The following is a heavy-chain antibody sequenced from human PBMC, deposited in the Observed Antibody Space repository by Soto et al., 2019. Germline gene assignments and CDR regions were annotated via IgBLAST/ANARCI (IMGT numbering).Heavy chain of an antibody. CDR2: INHSGST. J-gene: IGHJ4*02. CDR1: GGSFSGYY. CDR3: ARGFGYSSSLVRIYFDY. Sequence: SETLSLTCAVYGGSFSGYYWSWIRQPPGKGLEWIGEINHSGSTNYNPSLKSRVTISVDTSKNQFSLKLSSVTAADTAVHYCARGFGYSSSLVRIYFDYWGQGTLVTVSS. D-gene: IGHD6-13*01. V-gene: IGHV4-34*01.